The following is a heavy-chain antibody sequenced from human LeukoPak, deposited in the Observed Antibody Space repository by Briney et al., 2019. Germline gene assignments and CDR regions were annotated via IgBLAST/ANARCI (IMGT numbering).Heavy chain of an antibody. CDR2: TVLGSGDT. CDR3: AAGFSNHGYIY. J-gene: IGHJ4*02. CDR1: GLTFRTSA. Sequence: GTSVKVSCKASGLTFRTSAMQWVRQTRGQGLEWIGWTVLGSGDTNYAQSLEERVAITRDMSTSTAYMELSSLRSEDTAVYYCAAGFSNHGYIYWGQGTLVTVSS. D-gene: IGHD5-12*01. V-gene: IGHV1-58*02.